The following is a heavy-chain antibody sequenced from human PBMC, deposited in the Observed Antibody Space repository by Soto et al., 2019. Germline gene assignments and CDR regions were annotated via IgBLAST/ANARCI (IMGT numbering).Heavy chain of an antibody. Sequence: SETLSLTCAVYGGSFSGYYWSWIRQPPGKGLEWIGEINHSGSTNYNPSLKSRVTISVDTSKNQFSLKLSSVTAADTAVYYCARVEAGYCSGGSCYPTLDAFDIWGQGTMVTVSS. CDR2: INHSGST. CDR3: ARVEAGYCSGGSCYPTLDAFDI. CDR1: GGSFSGYY. D-gene: IGHD2-15*01. V-gene: IGHV4-34*01. J-gene: IGHJ3*02.